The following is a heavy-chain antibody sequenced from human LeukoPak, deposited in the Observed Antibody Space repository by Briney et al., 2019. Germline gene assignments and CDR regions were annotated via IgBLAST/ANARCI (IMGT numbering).Heavy chain of an antibody. J-gene: IGHJ4*02. CDR2: ISGSGGST. CDR3: AKRGEQRGVVPAAKTFDY. D-gene: IGHD2-2*01. CDR1: GFTFSSYA. V-gene: IGHV3-23*01. Sequence: PGGSLRLSCAASGFTFSSYAMSWVRQAPGKGLEWVSGISGSGGSTYYADSVKGRFTISRDNSKNTLYLQMNGLRAEDTAVYYCAKRGEQRGVVPAAKTFDYWGQGTLVTVSS.